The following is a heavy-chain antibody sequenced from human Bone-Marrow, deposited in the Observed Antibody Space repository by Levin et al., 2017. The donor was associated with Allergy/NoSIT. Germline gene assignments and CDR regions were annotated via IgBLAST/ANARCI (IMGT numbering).Heavy chain of an antibody. Sequence: SQTLSLTCTVSGGSISSGSYYWSWIRQPADKGLEWIGRIYSIGSTNNNPPLKSRVTISVETSKNHFSLRLSSVTAAHTAIYYCARESLGSLRGRTSPYYYYMDVWGKGTTVTVSS. CDR3: ARESLGSLRGRTSPYYYYMDV. CDR2: IYSIGST. V-gene: IGHV4-61*02. D-gene: IGHD3-3*01. J-gene: IGHJ6*03. CDR1: GGSISSGSYY.